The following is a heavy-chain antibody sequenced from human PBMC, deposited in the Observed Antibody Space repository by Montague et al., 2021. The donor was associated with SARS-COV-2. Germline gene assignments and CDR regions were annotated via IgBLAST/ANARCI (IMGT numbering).Heavy chain of an antibody. Sequence: SETLSLTCSLSGGSISSSNDYWGWIRQSPGKGLEWIGSIYYGGGTNYNPSRKSRITISVDTTKNQLSLKLSSLTAADTALYYCATAIFDPSGFDPWGQGTLVTVSS. CDR2: IYYGGGT. D-gene: IGHD3-3*01. CDR1: GGSISSSNDY. J-gene: IGHJ5*02. CDR3: ATAIFDPSGFDP. V-gene: IGHV4-39*01.